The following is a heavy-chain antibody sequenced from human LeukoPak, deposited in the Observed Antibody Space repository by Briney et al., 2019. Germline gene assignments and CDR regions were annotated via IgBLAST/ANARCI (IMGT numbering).Heavy chain of an antibody. CDR2: ISDGGDTT. V-gene: IGHV3-23*01. Sequence: PGGSLRLSCAASGFTFSNNGMTWVRQAPGKGMEWVTGISDGGDTTYDAGSVKGRFTVSRDNSKNILYLQMNSLRAEDTAIYYCAKTQRFFDHWGQGSLVTVSS. CDR3: AKTQRFFDH. CDR1: GFTFSNNG. J-gene: IGHJ4*02.